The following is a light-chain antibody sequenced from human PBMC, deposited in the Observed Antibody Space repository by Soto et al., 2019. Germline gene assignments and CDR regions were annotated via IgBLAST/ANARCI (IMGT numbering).Light chain of an antibody. V-gene: IGLV2-14*03. CDR2: DVI. CDR3: SSYTGSNTYV. CDR1: SSDVGYYNY. J-gene: IGLJ1*01. Sequence: QSVLTQPASVSGSPGQSITMSCTGTSSDVGYYNYVSWYQLHPGKAPKLMIYDVINRPSGISNRFAGSKSGNAASLTISGLQAEDEADYYCSSYTGSNTYVFGTGTKLTVL.